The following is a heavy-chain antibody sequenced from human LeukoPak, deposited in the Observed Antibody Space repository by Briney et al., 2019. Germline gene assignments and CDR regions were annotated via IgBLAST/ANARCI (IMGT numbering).Heavy chain of an antibody. J-gene: IGHJ5*02. CDR3: AREEMAPGWFDP. CDR2: INPSGGST. V-gene: IGHV1-46*01. CDR1: GYTFTSYY. D-gene: IGHD5-24*01. Sequence: ASVKVSCKASGYTFTSYYMHWVRQAPGQGLEWMGIINPSGGSTSYAQKFQGRVTMTRDMSTSTVYMELSSLRSEDTAVYYCAREEMAPGWFDPWGQGTLVTVSS.